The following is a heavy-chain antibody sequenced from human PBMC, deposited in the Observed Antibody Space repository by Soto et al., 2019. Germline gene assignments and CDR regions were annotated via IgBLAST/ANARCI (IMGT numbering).Heavy chain of an antibody. CDR1: GFTFSSYS. Sequence: PGGSLRLSCAASGFTFSSYSMNWVRQAPGKGLEWVSSISSSSSYIYYADSVKGRFTISRDNAKNSLYLQMNSLRAEDTAVYYCASELAGNEQNNWFDPWGQGTLVTVSS. J-gene: IGHJ5*02. V-gene: IGHV3-21*01. CDR3: ASELAGNEQNNWFDP. D-gene: IGHD1-1*01. CDR2: ISSSSSYI.